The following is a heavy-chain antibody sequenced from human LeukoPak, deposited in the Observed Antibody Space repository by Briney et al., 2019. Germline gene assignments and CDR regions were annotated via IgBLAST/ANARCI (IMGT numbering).Heavy chain of an antibody. D-gene: IGHD6-19*01. CDR3: AKQGSYTTGWFDY. V-gene: IGHV3-23*01. CDR2: ISGSGGST. CDR1: GFTFGNYA. J-gene: IGHJ4*02. Sequence: GGSLRLSCAASGFTFGNYAMSWVRQAPGKGLEWVSAISGSGGSTYYADSVKGRFTISRDNSKNTLYLQMNSLRAEDTAGYYCAKQGSYTTGWFDYWGQGALVTVSS.